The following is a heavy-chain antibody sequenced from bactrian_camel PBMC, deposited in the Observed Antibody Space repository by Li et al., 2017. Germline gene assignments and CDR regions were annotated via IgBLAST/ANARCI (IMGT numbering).Heavy chain of an antibody. J-gene: IGHJ6*01. CDR3: AARGGFESECYLRADFTY. D-gene: IGHD2*01. CDR1: GATSGYC. V-gene: IGHV3S1*01. CDR2: INTGGTYT. Sequence: HVQLVESGGGSVQSGGSLRLSCAASGATSGYCLGWFRQVPGKDREGVAVINTGGTYTYYADSVKGRFTISRDDAENTMYLQMDFLKPEDTAMYYCAARGGFESECYLRADFTYWGQGTQVTVS.